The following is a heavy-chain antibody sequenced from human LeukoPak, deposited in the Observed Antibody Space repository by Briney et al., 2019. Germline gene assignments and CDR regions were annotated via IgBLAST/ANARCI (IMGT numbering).Heavy chain of an antibody. J-gene: IGHJ4*02. D-gene: IGHD6-19*01. V-gene: IGHV4-59*01. CDR3: ARGGGWSPYYFDY. CDR1: GGSISSYY. CDR2: IYYSGST. Sequence: SETLSLTCTVSGGSISSYYWSWIRQPPGKGLEWIGYIYYSGSTNYNPSLKSRVTISADTSENQFSLKLTSVTAADTAVYYCARGGGWSPYYFDYWGQGTLVTVSS.